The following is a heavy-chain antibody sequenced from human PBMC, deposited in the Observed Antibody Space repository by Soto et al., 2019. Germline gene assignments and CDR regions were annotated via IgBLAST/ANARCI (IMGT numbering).Heavy chain of an antibody. CDR2: ISISGDNT. CDR1: EFPFISSV. V-gene: IGHV3-23*01. D-gene: IGHD2-15*01. Sequence: GGSLRLSCAASEFPFISSVMSWVRQAPGKGLEWVSTISISGDNTYYADSVKGRFTISRDNSKNTLHLQMNSLRAEDTAIYYCAKRRSCGASCFPFDCWGQGTQVTVSS. CDR3: AKRRSCGASCFPFDC. J-gene: IGHJ4*02.